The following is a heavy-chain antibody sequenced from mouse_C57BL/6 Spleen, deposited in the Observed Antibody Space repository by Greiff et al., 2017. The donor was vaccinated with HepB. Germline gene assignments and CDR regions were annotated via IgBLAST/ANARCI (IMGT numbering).Heavy chain of an antibody. Sequence: VQLKESGGGLVKPGGSLKLSCAASGFTFSSYAMSWVRQTPEKRLEWVATISDGGSYTYYPDNVKGRFTISRDNAKNNLYLQMSHLKSEDTAMYYCAREGTTVVDYWGQGTTLTVSS. CDR3: AREGTTVVDY. D-gene: IGHD1-1*01. CDR1: GFTFSSYA. CDR2: ISDGGSYT. V-gene: IGHV5-4*01. J-gene: IGHJ2*01.